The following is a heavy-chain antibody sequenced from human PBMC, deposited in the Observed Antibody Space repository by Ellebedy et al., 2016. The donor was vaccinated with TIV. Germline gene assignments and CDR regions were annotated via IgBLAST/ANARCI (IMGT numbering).Heavy chain of an antibody. V-gene: IGHV1-69*04. CDR2: IIPILGIT. J-gene: IGHJ6*02. CDR3: ARGSGGSYVMDV. CDR1: GYTFINYG. D-gene: IGHD1-26*01. Sequence: ASVKVSCKASGYTFINYGISWVRQAPGQGLEWMGRIIPILGITNYAQKFQGRVTITADKSTSTAYMEVNRLRSEDTAVYYCARGSGGSYVMDVWGQGTTVTVSS.